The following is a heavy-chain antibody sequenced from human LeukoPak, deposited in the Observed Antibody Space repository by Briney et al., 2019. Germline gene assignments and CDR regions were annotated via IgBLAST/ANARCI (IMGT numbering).Heavy chain of an antibody. V-gene: IGHV3-7*01. D-gene: IGHD3-10*01. CDR1: GFTFSSYW. CDR3: ARDQEWFGELFDY. CDR2: IKQDGSEK. Sequence: GGSLRLSCAASGFTFSSYWMGWVRQAPGKGLEWVANIKQDGSEKYYVDFVKDRFTISRDNAKNSLYLQMNSLRAEDTAVYYCARDQEWFGELFDYWGQGTLVTVSS. J-gene: IGHJ4*02.